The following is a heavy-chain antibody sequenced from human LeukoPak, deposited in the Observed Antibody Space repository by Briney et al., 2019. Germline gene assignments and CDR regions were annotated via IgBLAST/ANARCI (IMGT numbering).Heavy chain of an antibody. CDR1: GFTFSSYS. J-gene: IGHJ3*02. D-gene: IGHD1-7*01. CDR2: ISSSSSYI. Sequence: PGGSLRLSCAASGFTFSSYSMNWVRQAPGKGLEWVSSISSSSSYIYYADSVKGRFTISRDNAKNSLYLQMNSLRAEDTAVYYCASYNWNYVVHAFDIWGQGTMVTVS. V-gene: IGHV3-21*01. CDR3: ASYNWNYVVHAFDI.